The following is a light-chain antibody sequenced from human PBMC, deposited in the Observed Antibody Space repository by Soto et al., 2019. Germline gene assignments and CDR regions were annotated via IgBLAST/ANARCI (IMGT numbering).Light chain of an antibody. CDR1: QSVSSN. Sequence: EIEMTQSPATLSVSPGERATLSCRASQSVSSNLAWYQQKPGQAPRLLIYDASTRATGVPARISGSGSGTEFTLTISSLQSEDFAVYYCQQYKNWRTFGQGTKVEIK. V-gene: IGKV3-15*01. CDR2: DAS. J-gene: IGKJ1*01. CDR3: QQYKNWRT.